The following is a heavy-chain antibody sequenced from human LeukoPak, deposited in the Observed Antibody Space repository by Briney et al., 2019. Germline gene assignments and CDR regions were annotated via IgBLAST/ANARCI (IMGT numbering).Heavy chain of an antibody. CDR2: IKQDGSKK. D-gene: IGHD5-24*01. CDR1: GFPFSSYW. Sequence: GGSLRLSCVASGFPFSSYWMTWVRPAPGKGLEWVANIKQDGSKKSYVDSVKGRFTISRDNAKNSLYLQMNSLRAEDTAIYYCTRVGYIDEGIDYWGQGTLVTVSS. J-gene: IGHJ4*02. V-gene: IGHV3-7*04. CDR3: TRVGYIDEGIDY.